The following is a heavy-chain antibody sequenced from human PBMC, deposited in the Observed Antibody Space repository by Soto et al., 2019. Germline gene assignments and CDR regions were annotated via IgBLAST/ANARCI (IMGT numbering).Heavy chain of an antibody. J-gene: IGHJ4*02. CDR1: GGSFSGYY. Sequence: PSETLTLTCAVYGGSFSGYYWSWIRQPPGKGLEWIGEINHSGSTNYNPSLKSRVTISVDTSKNQFSLKLSSVTAADTAVYHCARIGYSSSSFDYWGQGTLVTVSS. D-gene: IGHD2-15*01. CDR2: INHSGST. V-gene: IGHV4-34*01. CDR3: ARIGYSSSSFDY.